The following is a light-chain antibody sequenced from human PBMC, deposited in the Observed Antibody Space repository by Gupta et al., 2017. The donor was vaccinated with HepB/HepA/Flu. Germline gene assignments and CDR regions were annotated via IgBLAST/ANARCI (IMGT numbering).Light chain of an antibody. Sequence: QSALTQPPSVSGSPGQSVPISCTGTSSDIGSYNRVSWYQQSPGTAPKLIIDEVDKRPSGVPDRFSGSKSGNTASLTISGLQTEDEADYYCSSYTTSSTYVFGIGTKVTVL. J-gene: IGLJ1*01. V-gene: IGLV2-18*02. CDR2: EVD. CDR3: SSYTTSSTYV. CDR1: SSDIGSYNR.